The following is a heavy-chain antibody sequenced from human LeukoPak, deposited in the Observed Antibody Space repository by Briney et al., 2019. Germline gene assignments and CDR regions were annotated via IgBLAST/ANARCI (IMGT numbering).Heavy chain of an antibody. Sequence: GGSLRLSCAASGFTFSSYAMGWVRQAPGKGLEWVSAISGSGGSTYYADSVKGRFTISRDNSKNTLYLQMNSLRAEDTAVYYCAKAQYYYDSSGYYWGQGTLVTVSS. D-gene: IGHD3-22*01. CDR3: AKAQYYYDSSGYY. CDR1: GFTFSSYA. J-gene: IGHJ4*02. V-gene: IGHV3-23*01. CDR2: ISGSGGST.